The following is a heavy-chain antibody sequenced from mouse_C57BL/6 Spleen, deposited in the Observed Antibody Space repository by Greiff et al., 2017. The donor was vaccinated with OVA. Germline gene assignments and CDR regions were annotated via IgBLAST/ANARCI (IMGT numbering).Heavy chain of an antibody. Sequence: QLQQSGAELVRPGTSVKVSCKASGYAFTNYLIEWVKQRPGQGLEWIGVINPGSGGTNYNEKFKGKATLTADKSSSTAYMQLSSLTSEDSAVYFCAVYGSSYEFAYWGQGTLVTVSA. D-gene: IGHD1-1*01. CDR1: GYAFTNYL. J-gene: IGHJ3*01. V-gene: IGHV1-54*01. CDR3: AVYGSSYEFAY. CDR2: INPGSGGT.